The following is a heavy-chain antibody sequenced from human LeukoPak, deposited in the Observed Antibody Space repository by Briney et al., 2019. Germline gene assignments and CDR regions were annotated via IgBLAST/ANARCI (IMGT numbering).Heavy chain of an antibody. CDR1: GFTFSTYS. D-gene: IGHD5-18*01. V-gene: IGHV3-48*01. CDR2: ISSSSFTI. CDR3: AKGVDTAMAPLDY. J-gene: IGHJ4*02. Sequence: PGGSLRLSCAASGFTFSTYSMNWVRQAPGKGLEWVSYISSSSFTIHYADSVKGRFTISRDNSKNTLYLQMNSLRAEDTAVYYCAKGVDTAMAPLDYWGQGTLVTVSS.